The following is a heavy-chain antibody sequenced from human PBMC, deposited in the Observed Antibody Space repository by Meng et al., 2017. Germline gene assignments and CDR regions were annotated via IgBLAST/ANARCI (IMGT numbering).Heavy chain of an antibody. D-gene: IGHD3-9*01. CDR3: ARGNYDILTRYYIILDF. Sequence: ASAKVSCKAPGSIFSNYVVGWVRQAPGQRLEWMGWINGGNGNTKYSQKFQDRVTITRDTSASTAYMELSSLRSEDTAVYFCARGNYDILTRYYIILDFWAQGTVVTVSS. J-gene: IGHJ4*02. V-gene: IGHV1-3*01. CDR2: INGGNGNT. CDR1: GSIFSNYV.